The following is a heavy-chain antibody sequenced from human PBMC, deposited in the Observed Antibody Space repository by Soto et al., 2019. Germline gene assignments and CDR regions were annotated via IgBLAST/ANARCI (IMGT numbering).Heavy chain of an antibody. D-gene: IGHD2-2*01. CDR1: GGPISSYY. CDR2: IYYSGSA. V-gene: IGHV4-59*08. Sequence: SETLSLTCTVSGGPISSYYWSWIRQPPGKGLEWIGYIYYSGSAKYNPSLKSRVTISVDTSKNQFSLKLSSVTAADTAVYFCARIYCSSVRCSSHYDYWGQGTLVTVSS. CDR3: ARIYCSSVRCSSHYDY. J-gene: IGHJ4*02.